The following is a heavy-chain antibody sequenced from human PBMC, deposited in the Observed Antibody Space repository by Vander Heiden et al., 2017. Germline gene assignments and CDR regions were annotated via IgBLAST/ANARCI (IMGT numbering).Heavy chain of an antibody. CDR2: ISSTSSYI. Sequence: EVQLVESGGGLVKPGGSLRLSCAASGFTLSSYSMNWVRQAPGNGLEWVSSISSTSSYIYYTDSVKGRFSISRDNAKNSLYLQMNSLRAEDTAVYYCARNWNYDAFDIWGQGTMVTVSS. CDR3: ARNWNYDAFDI. J-gene: IGHJ3*02. CDR1: GFTLSSYS. D-gene: IGHD1-7*01. V-gene: IGHV3-21*01.